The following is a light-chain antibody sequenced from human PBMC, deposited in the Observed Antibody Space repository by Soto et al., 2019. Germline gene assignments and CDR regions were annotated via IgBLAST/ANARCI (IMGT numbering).Light chain of an antibody. CDR1: QSVSSSY. V-gene: IGKV3-20*01. CDR3: QQYGSSLSTT. Sequence: EIVLTQSPGTLSLSPGERATLSCRASQSVSSSYLTWYQQKPGQAPRLLIYSASSRVTGIPDRFSGSGSGTDFTLTISRLEPEDFAVYYCQQYGSSLSTTFGQGTRLEIK. CDR2: SAS. J-gene: IGKJ5*01.